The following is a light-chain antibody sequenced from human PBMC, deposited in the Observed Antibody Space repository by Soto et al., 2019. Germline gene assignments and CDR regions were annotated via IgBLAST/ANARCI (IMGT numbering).Light chain of an antibody. CDR3: TSWTSSTTMI. CDR2: DVN. CDR1: SSDIGAYNF. Sequence: QSALTQPASVSGSPGQSITISCTGTSSDIGAYNFVSWYQQHPGKAPKLMLYDVNIRPSGVSNRFSGSKSGNTASLTISGLQAEYEADYYCTSWTSSTTMIFGAGTQLTVL. J-gene: IGLJ2*01. V-gene: IGLV2-14*03.